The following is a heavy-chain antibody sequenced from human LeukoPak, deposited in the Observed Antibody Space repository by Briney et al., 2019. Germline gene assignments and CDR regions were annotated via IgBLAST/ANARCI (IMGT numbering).Heavy chain of an antibody. D-gene: IGHD6-13*01. J-gene: IGHJ3*02. V-gene: IGHV4-59*08. CDR3: ARIAVGSSWYGAPNDAFDI. Sequence: PSETLSLTCTVSGGSISSYYWSWIRQPPGKGLEWIGYIYYSGSTNYNPSLKSRVTISVDTSKNQFSLKLSSVTAADTAVYYCARIAVGSSWYGAPNDAFDIWGQGTMVTVSS. CDR1: GGSISSYY. CDR2: IYYSGST.